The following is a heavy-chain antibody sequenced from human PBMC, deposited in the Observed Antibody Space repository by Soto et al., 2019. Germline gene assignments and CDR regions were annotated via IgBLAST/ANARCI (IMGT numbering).Heavy chain of an antibody. CDR2: ISSDGSNK. CDR3: AKDGDTYGSADF. CDR1: GFTFSNYG. Sequence: QVQLVESGGGVVQPGRSLRLSCAASGFTFSNYGMHWVRQAPGKGLEWVALISSDGSNKYYADSVKGRFTISGDNSKNTLYLQMNSLRAEDTAVYYCAKDGDTYGSADFWGQGTLVTVSS. D-gene: IGHD5-18*01. J-gene: IGHJ4*02. V-gene: IGHV3-30*18.